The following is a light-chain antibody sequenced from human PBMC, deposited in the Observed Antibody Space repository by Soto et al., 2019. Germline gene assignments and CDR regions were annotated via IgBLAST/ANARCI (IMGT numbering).Light chain of an antibody. Sequence: QLVLTQSPSASASLGASVKLTCTLSSGHSSYAIAWHQQQPEKGPRYLMNLNSDGSHSKGDAIPDRFSGSSSGAERYLIISSLQSEDEADYYCQTWGTGIQVFGTGTKVTVL. V-gene: IGLV4-69*01. CDR3: QTWGTGIQV. CDR1: SGHSSYA. J-gene: IGLJ1*01. CDR2: LNSDGSH.